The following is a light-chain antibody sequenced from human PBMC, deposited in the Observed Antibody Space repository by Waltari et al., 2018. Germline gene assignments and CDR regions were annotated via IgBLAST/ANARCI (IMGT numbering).Light chain of an antibody. CDR2: GAS. Sequence: EIVLTQSPDTLSLSPGDRATLSCRASQTVGSGYLAWYQHKPGQAPRLVIYGASSRITGIPDRFSGSGSGTDYALTISRLEPEDFAVYYCQQYATSPFTFGPGTKVDIK. CDR3: QQYATSPFT. V-gene: IGKV3-20*01. CDR1: QTVGSGY. J-gene: IGKJ3*01.